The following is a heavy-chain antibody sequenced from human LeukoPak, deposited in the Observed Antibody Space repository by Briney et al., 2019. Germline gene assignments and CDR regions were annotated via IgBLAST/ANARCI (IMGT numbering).Heavy chain of an antibody. CDR3: ARDIDYTNSAGYYSTFYFDH. D-gene: IGHD3-22*01. J-gene: IGHJ4*02. Sequence: GGSLRLSCAASGFTFSSYGMHWVRQAPGKGLEWVANINEDGSELYYADSVKGRFTISRDNAKNSLYLQMSSLRVEDTAVYYCARDIDYTNSAGYYSTFYFDHWGQGTLVTVSS. CDR2: INEDGSEL. V-gene: IGHV3-7*01. CDR1: GFTFSSYG.